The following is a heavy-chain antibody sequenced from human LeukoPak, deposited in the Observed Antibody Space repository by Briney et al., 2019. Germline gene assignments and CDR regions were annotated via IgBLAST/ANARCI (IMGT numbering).Heavy chain of an antibody. CDR3: ARSEWDLPRSNDY. CDR2: INPNSGGT. D-gene: IGHD1-26*01. J-gene: IGHJ4*02. CDR1: GYTFTGYY. V-gene: IGHV1-2*02. Sequence: EASVKVSCKASGYTFTGYYMHWVRQAPGQGLEWMGWINPNSGGTNYAQKFQGRVTMTRDTSISTAYMELSRLRSDDTAVYYCARSEWDLPRSNDYWGQGTLVTVSS.